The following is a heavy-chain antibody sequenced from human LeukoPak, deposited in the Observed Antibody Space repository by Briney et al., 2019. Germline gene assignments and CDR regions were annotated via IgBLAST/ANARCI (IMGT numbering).Heavy chain of an antibody. CDR2: ISYDGSNK. J-gene: IGHJ4*02. V-gene: IGHV3-30-3*01. CDR1: GFSFSSYA. Sequence: GGSLRLSCAASGFSFSSYAMHWVRQAPDKGLGWVAIISYDGSNKNYADSVKGRFTISRDNSKNTLYLQMNSLRAEDTAVYYCARELSIVGATTHSDYWGQGTLVTVSS. CDR3: ARELSIVGATTHSDY. D-gene: IGHD1-26*01.